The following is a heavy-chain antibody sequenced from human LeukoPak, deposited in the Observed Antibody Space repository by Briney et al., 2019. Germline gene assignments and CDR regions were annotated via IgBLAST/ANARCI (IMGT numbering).Heavy chain of an antibody. CDR1: GFTFSSYS. CDR2: ISSSSSYI. D-gene: IGHD2-15*01. V-gene: IGHV3-21*01. CDR3: ARDQWSPDFDY. Sequence: GGSLRLSCAASGFTFSSYSMNWVRQAPGKGLEWVSSISSSSSYIYYADSVKGRFTISRDNAKNSLYLQMNSLGAEDTAVYYCARDQWSPDFDYWGQGTLVTVSS. J-gene: IGHJ4*02.